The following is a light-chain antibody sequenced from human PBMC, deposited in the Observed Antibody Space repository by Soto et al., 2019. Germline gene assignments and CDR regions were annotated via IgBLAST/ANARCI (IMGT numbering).Light chain of an antibody. CDR1: QSVSSK. CDR2: GAS. V-gene: IGKV3-15*01. Sequence: EIVLTQSPGTLSVSPGERATLSCRASQSVSSKLAWYQQKPGQAPRLLFYGASTGATGIPARFSGSGSETEFTLPISSLQSEDFAVYYCQQYNTWPGTFGQGTKVDIK. CDR3: QQYNTWPGT. J-gene: IGKJ1*01.